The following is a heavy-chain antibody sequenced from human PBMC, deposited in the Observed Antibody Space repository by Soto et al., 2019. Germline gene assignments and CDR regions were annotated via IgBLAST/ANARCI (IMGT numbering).Heavy chain of an antibody. Sequence: SETLSLTCTVSGGSISSYYWSWIRQPPGRGLEWIGYIYYSGSTNYNPSLKSRVTISVDTSKNQFSLKLSSVTAADTAVYYCARDSVWFGGPGYFDYWGQGTLVTAPQ. CDR1: GGSISSYY. J-gene: IGHJ4*02. V-gene: IGHV4-59*01. D-gene: IGHD3-10*01. CDR3: ARDSVWFGGPGYFDY. CDR2: IYYSGST.